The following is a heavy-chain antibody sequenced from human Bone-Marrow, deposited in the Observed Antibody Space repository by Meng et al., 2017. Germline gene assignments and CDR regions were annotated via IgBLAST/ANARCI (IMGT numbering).Heavy chain of an antibody. D-gene: IGHD2-15*01. V-gene: IGHV4-61*01. CDR1: GGSVSSGSYY. CDR2: IYYSGST. J-gene: IGHJ4*02. CDR3: ARQKLGYCSGGSCYQYFDY. Sequence: SETLSLSCTVSGGSVSSGSYYWSWIRQPPGKGLEWIGYIYYSGSTNYNPSLKSRVTISVDTSKNQFSLKLSSVTAADTAVYYCARQKLGYCSGGSCYQYFDYWGQGTLVTVSS.